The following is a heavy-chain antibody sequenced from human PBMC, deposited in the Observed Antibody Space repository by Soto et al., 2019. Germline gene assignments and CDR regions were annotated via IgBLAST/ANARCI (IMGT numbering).Heavy chain of an antibody. Sequence: EVQLLESGGGLVQPGGSLRLSCAASGFTFSSYAMSWVRQAPGKGLEWVSAISGSGGSTYYADSVKGRFTISRDNSKNTLYLQMNSLRAEDTAVYYCASHGIVVVITGAYYFDYWGQGTLVTVSS. V-gene: IGHV3-23*01. CDR2: ISGSGGST. CDR3: ASHGIVVVITGAYYFDY. D-gene: IGHD3-22*01. CDR1: GFTFSSYA. J-gene: IGHJ4*02.